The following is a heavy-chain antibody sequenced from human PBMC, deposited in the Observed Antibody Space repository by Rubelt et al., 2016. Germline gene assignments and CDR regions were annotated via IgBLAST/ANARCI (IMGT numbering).Heavy chain of an antibody. J-gene: IGHJ4*02. D-gene: IGHD2-2*03. CDR2: IFPDDSDT. V-gene: IGHV5-51*01. CDR3: ARLGGYFIVDY. Sequence: LEWMGIIFPDDSDTRYSPSFQGQVTMSVDKSINTAYLQWSGLKASDTAMYYCARLGGYFIVDYWGQGTLVIVSS.